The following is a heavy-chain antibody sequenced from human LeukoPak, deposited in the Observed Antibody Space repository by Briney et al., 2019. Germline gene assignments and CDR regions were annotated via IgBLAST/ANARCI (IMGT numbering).Heavy chain of an antibody. V-gene: IGHV4-34*01. CDR2: INHSGST. CDR1: GGSFSGYY. Sequence: KPSETLSLTCAVYGGSFSGYYWSWIRQPPGKGLEWIGEINHSGSTNYNPSLKSRVTISVDTSKNQFSLKLSSVTAADTAVYYCARWDTAMVTNWFDPWGQGTLVTVSS. CDR3: ARWDTAMVTNWFDP. D-gene: IGHD5-18*01. J-gene: IGHJ5*02.